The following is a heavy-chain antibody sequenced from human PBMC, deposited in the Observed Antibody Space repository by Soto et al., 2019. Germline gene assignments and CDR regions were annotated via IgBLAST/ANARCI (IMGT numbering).Heavy chain of an antibody. CDR3: ARALSRSFGEAGSYFDY. V-gene: IGHV4-4*02. CDR2: IYHNGST. D-gene: IGHD3-10*01. Sequence: SETLSLTCAVSGGSISSSNWWSWVRQPPGKGLEWIGEIYHNGSTNYNPSLKSRVTISVDKSKNQFSLKLSSVTAADTAVYYCARALSRSFGEAGSYFDYWGQGTLVTVPS. J-gene: IGHJ4*02. CDR1: GGSISSSNW.